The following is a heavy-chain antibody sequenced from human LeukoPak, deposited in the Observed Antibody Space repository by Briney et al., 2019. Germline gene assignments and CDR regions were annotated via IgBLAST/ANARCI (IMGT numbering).Heavy chain of an antibody. CDR2: INPNSGGT. Sequence: ASVKVSCKTSGYSFTGYHIHWVRQAPGQGLEWMGWINPNSGGTNFAQKFPARVTLTRDTSISTVYMELSSLRSDDTAIYYCARDSNQDYGGNSADHWGQETLVTVSS. CDR3: ARDSNQDYGGNSADH. CDR1: GYSFTGYH. J-gene: IGHJ4*02. D-gene: IGHD4-23*01. V-gene: IGHV1-2*02.